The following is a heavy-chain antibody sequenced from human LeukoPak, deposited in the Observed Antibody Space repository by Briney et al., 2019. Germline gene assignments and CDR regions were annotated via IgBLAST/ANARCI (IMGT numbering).Heavy chain of an antibody. CDR1: GYTFTGYY. D-gene: IGHD3-10*01. CDR2: TNPNSADT. CDR3: ARTSYYGSGSYTT. V-gene: IGHV1-2*06. Sequence: GASVKVSCKASGYTFTGYYIHWVRQAPGQGLEWMGRTNPNSADTNYAQKFQGRVTMTRDTSISTAYMELSRLRSDDTAVYYCARTSYYGSGSYTTWGQGTLVTVSS. J-gene: IGHJ5*02.